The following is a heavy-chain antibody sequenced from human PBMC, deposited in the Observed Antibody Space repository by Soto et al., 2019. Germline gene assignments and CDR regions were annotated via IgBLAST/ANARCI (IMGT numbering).Heavy chain of an antibody. CDR2: IGSSGSTI. V-gene: IGHV3-48*03. CDR3: VRATYSSSYYFDS. D-gene: IGHD6-6*01. J-gene: IGHJ4*02. CDR1: GFTFSSFE. Sequence: GGSLRLSFAASGFTFSSFEMNWVRQGPGKGLEWVSKIGSSGSTIWYADSVKGRFTISRDNAKNSLYLQMNSLRGEDTAVYYCVRATYSSSYYFDSWGQGTLVTVSS.